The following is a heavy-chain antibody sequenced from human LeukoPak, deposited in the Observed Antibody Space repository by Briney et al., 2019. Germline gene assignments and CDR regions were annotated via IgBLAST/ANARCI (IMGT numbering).Heavy chain of an antibody. CDR3: AGEDNSSGYRPFDI. D-gene: IGHD3-22*01. Sequence: ASVKVSCKASGYTFSGYYIHWVRQAPGQGLEWMGRINPNNGGTNYAQKFQGRVTVTRDMSMSTAYMELSRLRSDGTAVYYCAGEDNSSGYRPFDIWGQGTMVTVPS. CDR1: GYTFSGYY. CDR2: INPNNGGT. V-gene: IGHV1-2*06. J-gene: IGHJ3*02.